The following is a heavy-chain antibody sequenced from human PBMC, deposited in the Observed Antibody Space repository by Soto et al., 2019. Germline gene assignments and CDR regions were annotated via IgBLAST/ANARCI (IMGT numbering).Heavy chain of an antibody. J-gene: IGHJ6*02. V-gene: IGHV1-18*01. Sequence: ASVKVSCKASGYTFIDHGFSWVRQAPGQGLEWMGWISAYNGNTNYAQNLQDRVTLTTDTSTTTAYMELRSLRSNDTAIYYCAMVDVYVTPSPQDVWGQGTTVTVSS. CDR2: ISAYNGNT. D-gene: IGHD3-16*01. CDR1: GYTFIDHG. CDR3: AMVDVYVTPSPQDV.